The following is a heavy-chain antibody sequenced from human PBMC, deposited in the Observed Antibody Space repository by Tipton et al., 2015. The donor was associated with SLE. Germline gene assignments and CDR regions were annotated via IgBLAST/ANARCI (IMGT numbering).Heavy chain of an antibody. Sequence: GLVKPSQTLSLICVISGDSVSSNSAAWNWIRQSPSRGLEWLGRTYYRSKWHNDHVGYVQGRLTINPDTSKNQFSLQLNSVTPEDTAVYYCARAPWNAYAFDIWGQGTVVPVSS. CDR1: GDSVSSNSAA. CDR2: TYYRSKWHN. CDR3: ARAPWNAYAFDI. J-gene: IGHJ3*02. V-gene: IGHV6-1*01. D-gene: IGHD1-1*01.